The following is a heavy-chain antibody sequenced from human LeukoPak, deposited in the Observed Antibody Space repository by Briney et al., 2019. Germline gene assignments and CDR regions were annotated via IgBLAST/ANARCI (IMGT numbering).Heavy chain of an antibody. CDR2: IYYSGST. CDR1: GGSISSYY. J-gene: IGHJ4*02. Sequence: PSETLSLTCTVSGGSISSYYWSWIRQPPGKGLEWIGYIYYSGSTNYNPSLKSRVTISVDTSKNQFSLKLSSVTAADTAVYYCARVNRIAAAGTGVDYWGQGTLVTVSS. V-gene: IGHV4-59*01. CDR3: ARVNRIAAAGTGVDY. D-gene: IGHD6-13*01.